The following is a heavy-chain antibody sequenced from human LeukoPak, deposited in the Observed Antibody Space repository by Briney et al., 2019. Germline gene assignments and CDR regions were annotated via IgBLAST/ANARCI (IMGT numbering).Heavy chain of an antibody. CDR1: GFTFYDYA. D-gene: IGHD6-13*01. CDR3: AKDRYSSSWYPSEDFDY. J-gene: IGHJ4*02. V-gene: IGHV3-9*01. Sequence: PGGSLRLSCAASGFTFYDYAMHWVRQAPGKGLEWVSGISWNSGSIGYADSVKGRFTISRDNAKNSLYLQMNSLRAEDTALYYCAKDRYSSSWYPSEDFDYWGQGTLVTVSS. CDR2: ISWNSGSI.